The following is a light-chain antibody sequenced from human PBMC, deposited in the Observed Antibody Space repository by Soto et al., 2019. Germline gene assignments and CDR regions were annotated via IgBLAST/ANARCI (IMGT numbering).Light chain of an antibody. V-gene: IGKV3-15*01. J-gene: IGKJ5*01. Sequence: EIVMTQYPATLSLSPGERSTLSCMASQTVGRNLAWYQQKPGQAPRLLLFGASTGATGIPARFSGSGSGTEFTLTIDSLQSEDSAVYYCQQSFRSPITFGQGTRLEIK. CDR3: QQSFRSPIT. CDR2: GAS. CDR1: QTVGRN.